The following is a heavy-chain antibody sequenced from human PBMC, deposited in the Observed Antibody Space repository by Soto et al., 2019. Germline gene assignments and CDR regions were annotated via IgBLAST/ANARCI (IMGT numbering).Heavy chain of an antibody. CDR1: GFTFSSYG. J-gene: IGHJ6*02. CDR2: ISYDGSNK. CDR3: VKDGSSGWPYYYGLDV. V-gene: IGHV3-30*18. Sequence: QVQLVESGGGVVQPGRSLILSCAASGFTFSSYGMHWVRQAPGKGLEWVAVISYDGSNKYYADSVKGRFTISRDNSKNTLYLQMSSLRAEDTAVYYCVKDGSSGWPYYYGLDVWGQGTTGTVSS. D-gene: IGHD6-19*01.